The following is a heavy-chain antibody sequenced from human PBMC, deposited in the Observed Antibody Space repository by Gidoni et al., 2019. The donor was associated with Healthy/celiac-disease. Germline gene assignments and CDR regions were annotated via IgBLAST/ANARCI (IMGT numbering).Heavy chain of an antibody. J-gene: IGHJ6*02. CDR3: AAPARGPSYYYYGMDV. Sequence: EVQLVQSGAEVQKPGESLKISCKGSGYSFTSYWSGWVRQMPGKGLEWMGIIYPGDSDTRYSPSFQGQVTISADKSISTAYLQWSSLKASDTAMYYCAAPARGPSYYYYGMDVWGQGTTVTVSS. D-gene: IGHD6-6*01. CDR2: IYPGDSDT. CDR1: GYSFTSYW. V-gene: IGHV5-51*03.